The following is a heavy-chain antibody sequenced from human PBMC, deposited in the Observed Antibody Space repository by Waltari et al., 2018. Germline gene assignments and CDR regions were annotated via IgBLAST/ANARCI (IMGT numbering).Heavy chain of an antibody. J-gene: IGHJ2*01. D-gene: IGHD3-3*01. V-gene: IGHV3-13*01. Sequence: EVQLVESGGGLVQPGGSLSSPGPASGFTFGSYAMHWVRQATGKGLEWVSAIGTAGDTYYPGSVKGRFTISRENAKNSLYLQMNSLRARDTAVYYCARAVRRFRTGILDLWGRGTLVTVSS. CDR2: IGTAGDT. CDR3: ARAVRRFRTGILDL. CDR1: GFTFGSYA.